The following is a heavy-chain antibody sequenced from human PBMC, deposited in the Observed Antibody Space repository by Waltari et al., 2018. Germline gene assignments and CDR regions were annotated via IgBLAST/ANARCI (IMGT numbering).Heavy chain of an antibody. CDR3: ARGYHDSSGYPGGIWFDP. CDR2: INPNSGGT. CDR1: GYTFTGYY. J-gene: IGHJ5*02. D-gene: IGHD3-22*01. Sequence: QVQLVQSGAEVKKPGASVKVSCKASGYTFTGYYLHWVRQATRHGLEWMGWINPNSGGTNYAQKFQGRVTMTRDTSISTAYMELSRLRSDDTAVYYCARGYHDSSGYPGGIWFDPWGQGTLVTISS. V-gene: IGHV1-2*02.